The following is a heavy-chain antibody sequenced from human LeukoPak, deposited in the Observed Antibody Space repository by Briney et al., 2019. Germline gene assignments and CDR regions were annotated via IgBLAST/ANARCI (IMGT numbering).Heavy chain of an antibody. CDR1: GFTFSDYY. Sequence: GGSLRLSCAASGFTFSDYYMSWLRQAPGKGLEWVSYISSSGSTIYYADSVKGRFTISRDNAKNSLYLQMNSLRAEDTAVYYCAREDTAMVTGFDYWGQGTLVTVSS. D-gene: IGHD5-18*01. V-gene: IGHV3-11*01. J-gene: IGHJ4*02. CDR2: ISSSGSTI. CDR3: AREDTAMVTGFDY.